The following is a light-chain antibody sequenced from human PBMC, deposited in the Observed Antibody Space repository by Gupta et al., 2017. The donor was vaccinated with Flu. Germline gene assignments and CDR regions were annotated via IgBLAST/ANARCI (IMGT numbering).Light chain of an antibody. CDR2: DAS. V-gene: IGKV1-33*01. J-gene: IGKJ5*01. CDR3: QQYDNMGIA. Sequence: DTQMTQSPSSLSASVGDRVIITCQASQDIKKNLNWYQHKPGKVPKLMIYDASNLETGVPSRFSGIGSGTDFSFIISSLQPEDIATYYCQQYDNMGIAFGQGTRLEIK. CDR1: QDIKKN.